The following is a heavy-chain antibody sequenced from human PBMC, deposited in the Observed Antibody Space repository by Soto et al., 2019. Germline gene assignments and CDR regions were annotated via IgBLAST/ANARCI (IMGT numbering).Heavy chain of an antibody. J-gene: IGHJ5*02. CDR3: ARGYDWFGT. Sequence: PSQTLSVTCSVSCASINTDDDYWAWIRQPPGKGLEWIGYIYYSGSTNYNPSLKSRVTISLDTSKNQFSLKVSSVTAADTAVYYCARGYDWFGTRGQGTLVTVSS. D-gene: IGHD5-12*01. CDR1: CASINTDDDY. CDR2: IYYSGST. V-gene: IGHV4-61*08.